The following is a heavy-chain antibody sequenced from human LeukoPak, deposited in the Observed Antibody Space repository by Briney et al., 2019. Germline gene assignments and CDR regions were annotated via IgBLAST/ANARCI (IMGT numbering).Heavy chain of an antibody. Sequence: SETLSLTCTVSGGSISSSYWSWIRQPPGKGLEWIGYINYSGNTNSNPSLKSRVTISVDTSKKQFSLKLSSVTAADTAVYYCAETNDSSGYYFEYWGQGTLVTVSS. CDR3: AETNDSSGYYFEY. CDR2: INYSGNT. V-gene: IGHV4-59*01. D-gene: IGHD3-22*01. CDR1: GGSISSSY. J-gene: IGHJ4*02.